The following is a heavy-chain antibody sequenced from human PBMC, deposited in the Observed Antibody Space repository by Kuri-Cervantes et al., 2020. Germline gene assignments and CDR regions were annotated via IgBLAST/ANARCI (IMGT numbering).Heavy chain of an antibody. CDR2: ISAYNGNT. Sequence: ASVKVSCKASGYTFTSYGISWVRQAPGQGLEWMGWISAYNGNTNYAQKLQGRVTMTTDTSTSTAYMELRSLRSDDTAVYYCARVGSGSYYSMGSSWAGAFDIWGQGTMVTVSS. CDR3: ARVGSGSYYSMGSSWAGAFDI. CDR1: GYTFTSYG. V-gene: IGHV1-18*01. J-gene: IGHJ3*02. D-gene: IGHD1-26*01.